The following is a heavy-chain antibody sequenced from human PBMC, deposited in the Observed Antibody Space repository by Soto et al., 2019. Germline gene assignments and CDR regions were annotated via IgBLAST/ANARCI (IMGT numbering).Heavy chain of an antibody. D-gene: IGHD3-10*01. CDR3: ARARGPNWFDP. V-gene: IGHV1-3*01. CDR2: ITAGNGGT. CDR1: GYTFTNYG. J-gene: IGHJ5*02. Sequence: GASVKVSCKASGYTFTNYGVHWMRQAPGQRLEWMGWITAGNGGTKYSQKFQDRFTITRDASASTAYMELSSLRSEDTAIYYCARARGPNWFDPWGQGTLVTVPQ.